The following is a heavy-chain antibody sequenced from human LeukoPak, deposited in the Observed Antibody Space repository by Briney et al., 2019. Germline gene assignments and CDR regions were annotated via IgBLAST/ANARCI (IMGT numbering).Heavy chain of an antibody. V-gene: IGHV1-8*01. CDR3: ARKAAPGNRRLNF. D-gene: IGHD6-13*01. Sequence: ASVKVSCKASGYSFTTYDINWVRQAAGQGLEWMGWMHPNSGNTGNAQKFQGRVTMTRNTSISTAYMELTSLTSEDTAVYFWARKAAPGNRRLNFWGQATLVTVSS. J-gene: IGHJ4*02. CDR1: GYSFTTYD. CDR2: MHPNSGNT.